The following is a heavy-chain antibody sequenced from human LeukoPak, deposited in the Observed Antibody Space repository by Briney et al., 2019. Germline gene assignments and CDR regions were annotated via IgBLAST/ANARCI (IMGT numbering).Heavy chain of an antibody. CDR3: ARGPTYGSGSYSL. J-gene: IGHJ4*02. D-gene: IGHD3-10*01. Sequence: ASVKVSCKASGYTFTGPYIHWVRQAPGQGLEWMGWISAYNGNTNYAQKLQGRVTMTTDTSTSTAYVELRSLRSDDTAVYYCARGPTYGSGSYSLWGQGTLVTVSS. CDR2: ISAYNGNT. V-gene: IGHV1-18*04. CDR1: GYTFTGPY.